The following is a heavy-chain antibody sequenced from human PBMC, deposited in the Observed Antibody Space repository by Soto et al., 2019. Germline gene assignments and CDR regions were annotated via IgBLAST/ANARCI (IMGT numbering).Heavy chain of an antibody. V-gene: IGHV4-39*01. CDR2: LDYSGST. CDR3: ARHNSGSYIFDAFDI. Sequence: SETLSLASSVSGGSISNTDYYRGWICQPPGKGLEWIGSLDYSGSTYYNPYLKSRFTISVDTSKNQFSLKLSSVTAADTAVYYCARHNSGSYIFDAFDIWGQGTMVS. J-gene: IGHJ3*02. CDR1: GGSISNTDYY. D-gene: IGHD1-26*01.